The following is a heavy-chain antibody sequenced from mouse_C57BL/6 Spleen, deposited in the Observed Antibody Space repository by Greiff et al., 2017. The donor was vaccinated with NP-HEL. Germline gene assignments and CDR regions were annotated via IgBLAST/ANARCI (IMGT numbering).Heavy chain of an antibody. CDR1: GFNIKDYY. V-gene: IGHV14-1*01. Sequence: EVQLQQSGAELVRPGASVKLSCTASGFNIKDYYMHWVKQRPEQGLEWIGRIDPEDGDTEYAPKFQGKATMTADTSSNTAYLQLSSLTSEDTAVYYCTTGGYGSSYVNYWGQGTTLTVSS. CDR2: IDPEDGDT. D-gene: IGHD1-1*01. J-gene: IGHJ2*01. CDR3: TTGGYGSSYVNY.